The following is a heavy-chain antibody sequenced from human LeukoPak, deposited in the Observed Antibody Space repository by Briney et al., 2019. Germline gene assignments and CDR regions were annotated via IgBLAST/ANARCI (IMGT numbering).Heavy chain of an antibody. J-gene: IGHJ5*02. Sequence: SETLSLTCTVSGGSISSYYWSWIRQPPGEGLEWIGYIYYSGSTNYNPSLKSRVTISVDTSKNQFSLKLSSVTAADTAVYYCARGYYDSSGDNWFDPWGQGTLVTVSS. D-gene: IGHD3-22*01. CDR1: GGSISSYY. V-gene: IGHV4-59*01. CDR3: ARGYYDSSGDNWFDP. CDR2: IYYSGST.